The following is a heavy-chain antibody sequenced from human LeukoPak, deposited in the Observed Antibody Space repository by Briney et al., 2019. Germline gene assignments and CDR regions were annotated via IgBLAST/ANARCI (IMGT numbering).Heavy chain of an antibody. Sequence: GGSLRLSCAASGFTFSNYAMSWVRQAPGKGLEWVSGISGSGGSTYYADSVKGRFTISRDNSKNTLYLQMNSLRAEDTAVYYCAKDRRYSSSWFSYWGQGTLVTVSS. J-gene: IGHJ4*02. CDR3: AKDRRYSSSWFSY. CDR2: ISGSGGST. V-gene: IGHV3-23*01. CDR1: GFTFSNYA. D-gene: IGHD6-13*01.